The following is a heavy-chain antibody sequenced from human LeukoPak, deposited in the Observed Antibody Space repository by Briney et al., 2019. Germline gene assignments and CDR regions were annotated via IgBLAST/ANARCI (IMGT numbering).Heavy chain of an antibody. D-gene: IGHD3-3*01. CDR1: GGTFSSYA. CDR2: IIPIFGTA. CDR3: ARVEYYDFWSGYYGNWFDP. Sequence: SVKVSCKASGGTFSSYAISWVRQAPGQGLEWMGGIIPIFGTANYAQKFQGRVTITADGSTSTAYMELSSLRSEDTAVYYCARVEYYDFWSGYYGNWFDPWGQGALVTVSS. V-gene: IGHV1-69*13. J-gene: IGHJ5*02.